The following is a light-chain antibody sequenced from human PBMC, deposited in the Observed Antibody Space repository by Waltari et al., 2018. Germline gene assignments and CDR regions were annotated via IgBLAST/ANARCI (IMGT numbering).Light chain of an antibody. Sequence: SYELTQPPSVSVYPGQTARITCSGDALPKKYAYWYQQKSGQAPLLVIYEESKRPSGRPERFSGSSSGTMATLTISGAQGEDEADYYCYSTDSSGKGVFGGGTKLTVL. CDR3: YSTDSSGKGV. CDR2: EES. V-gene: IGLV3-10*01. J-gene: IGLJ2*01. CDR1: ALPKKY.